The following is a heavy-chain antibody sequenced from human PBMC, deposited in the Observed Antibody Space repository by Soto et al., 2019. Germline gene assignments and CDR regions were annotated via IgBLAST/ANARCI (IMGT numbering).Heavy chain of an antibody. CDR3: AKVKDGHNWKYYFDY. Sequence: GGSLRLSCAASGFTFSSSAMSWVRQAPGKGLEWVSAISGSDGTTYYADSVKGRFTISRDNSKNTLYLQMNSLRVEDTAVYYCAKVKDGHNWKYYFDYWGQGTLVTVSS. J-gene: IGHJ4*02. CDR2: ISGSDGTT. D-gene: IGHD1-1*01. CDR1: GFTFSSSA. V-gene: IGHV3-23*01.